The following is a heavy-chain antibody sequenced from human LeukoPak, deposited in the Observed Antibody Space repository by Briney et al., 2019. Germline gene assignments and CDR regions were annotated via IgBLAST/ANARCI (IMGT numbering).Heavy chain of an antibody. CDR1: GFTFDDYA. CDR3: VLSSGWYFEGRGNFDY. J-gene: IGHJ4*02. CDR2: ISWNSGSI. D-gene: IGHD6-19*01. V-gene: IGHV3-9*01. Sequence: GRSLRLSCAASGFTFDDYAMHWVRQAPGKGLEWVSGISWNSGSIGYADSVKGRFTISRDNAKNSLYLQMNSLRAEDTAVYYCVLSSGWYFEGRGNFDYWGQGTLVTVSS.